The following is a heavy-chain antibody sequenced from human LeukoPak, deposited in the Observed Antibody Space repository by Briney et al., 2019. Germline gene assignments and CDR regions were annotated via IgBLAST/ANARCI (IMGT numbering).Heavy chain of an antibody. V-gene: IGHV3-9*01. CDR2: ISWNSGSI. CDR3: ARDGAVSGGLTMVRGVTFDY. CDR1: GFTFDDYA. Sequence: GGSLRLSCAASGFTFDDYAMHWVRQAPGKGLEWVSGISWNSGSIGYADSVKGRFTISRDNAKNSLYLQMNSLRAEDTAVYYCARDGAVSGGLTMVRGVTFDYWGQGTLVTVSS. J-gene: IGHJ4*02. D-gene: IGHD3-10*01.